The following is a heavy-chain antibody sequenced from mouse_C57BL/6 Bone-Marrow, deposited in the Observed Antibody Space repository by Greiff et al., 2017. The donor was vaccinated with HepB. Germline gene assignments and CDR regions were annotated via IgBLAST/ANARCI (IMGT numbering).Heavy chain of an antibody. CDR1: GFNIKDDY. J-gene: IGHJ3*01. D-gene: IGHD2-2*01. CDR3: TTGLRRRTWFAY. Sequence: VQLKESGAELVRPGASVKLSCTASGFNIKDDYMHWVKQRPEQGLEWIGWIDPENGDTEYASKFQGKATITADTSSNTAYLQLSSLTSEDTAVYYGTTGLRRRTWFAYWGQGTRVTVSA. V-gene: IGHV14-4*01. CDR2: IDPENGDT.